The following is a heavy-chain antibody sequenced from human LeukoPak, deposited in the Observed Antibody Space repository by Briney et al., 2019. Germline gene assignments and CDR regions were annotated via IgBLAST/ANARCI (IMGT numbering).Heavy chain of an antibody. CDR1: GYTFTGYY. J-gene: IGHJ6*02. CDR3: ARGAVVVPAAMADYYYYGMDV. Sequence: ASVKVSCKASGYTFTGYYMHWVRQAPGQGLEWMGWINPNSGGTNYAQKLQGRVTMTRNTSISTAYMELSSLRSEDTAVYYCARGAVVVPAAMADYYYYGMDVWGQGTTVTVSS. CDR2: INPNSGGT. V-gene: IGHV1-2*02. D-gene: IGHD2-2*01.